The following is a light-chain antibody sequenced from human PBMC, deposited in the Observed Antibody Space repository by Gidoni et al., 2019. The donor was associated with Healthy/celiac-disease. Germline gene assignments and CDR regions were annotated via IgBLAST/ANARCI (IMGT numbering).Light chain of an antibody. CDR3: MQGTHWPPT. CDR2: KVS. J-gene: IGKJ1*01. CDR1: QSLVDSDGNTY. Sequence: DVVMTQSPLSLPVTLGQPASISCRSSQSLVDSDGNTYLNWFQQRPGQSPRRLIYKVSNRDSGVQDRFSGSGSGTDFTLKISRMEAEDVGVYYCMQGTHWPPTFGQGTKVEIK. V-gene: IGKV2-30*01.